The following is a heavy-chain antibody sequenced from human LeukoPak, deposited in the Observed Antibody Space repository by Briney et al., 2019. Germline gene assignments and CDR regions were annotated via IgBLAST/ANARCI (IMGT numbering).Heavy chain of an antibody. CDR3: ARRGNSYHN. Sequence: PSETLSLTCAVYGGSFSGYYWNWIRQPPGKGLEWIGEINHGGNTTYNPSLKSRVTISLDTSENQFSLKLSSVTAADTAVYYCARRGNSYHNWGQGTLVTVSS. J-gene: IGHJ4*02. V-gene: IGHV4-34*01. D-gene: IGHD5-18*01. CDR1: GGSFSGYY. CDR2: INHGGNT.